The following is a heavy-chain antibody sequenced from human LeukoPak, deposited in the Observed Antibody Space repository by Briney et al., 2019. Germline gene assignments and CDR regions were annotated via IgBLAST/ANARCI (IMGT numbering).Heavy chain of an antibody. Sequence: SQTLSLTCTVSGGSITSGDNFWNWIRQPPGKGLEWIGYIWHSGNTYYNPSLKSRVTISGDMSKNQFSLKLSSVSAADTAVYYCARGLKYYDVLTGYESYFNYWGQGTLVTVSS. J-gene: IGHJ4*02. CDR2: IWHSGNT. CDR1: GGSITSGDNF. D-gene: IGHD3-9*01. V-gene: IGHV4-30-2*01. CDR3: ARGLKYYDVLTGYESYFNY.